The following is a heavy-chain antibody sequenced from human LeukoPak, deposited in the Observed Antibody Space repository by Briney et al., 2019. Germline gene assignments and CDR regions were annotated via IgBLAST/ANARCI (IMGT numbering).Heavy chain of an antibody. CDR3: VRLVSGATAILPPYYFYMDV. CDR2: VYYRGTT. V-gene: IGHV4-39*01. D-gene: IGHD2-21*02. J-gene: IGHJ6*03. Sequence: KSSETLSLTCTVSGDSISRSNYYWGWIRQSPEKGLEWIGNVYYRGTTSYSPSLKSRVTISVDPSKNQFYLALNSVAAADTAVYYCVRLVSGATAILPPYYFYMDVWGKGTTVTVTS. CDR1: GDSISRSNYY.